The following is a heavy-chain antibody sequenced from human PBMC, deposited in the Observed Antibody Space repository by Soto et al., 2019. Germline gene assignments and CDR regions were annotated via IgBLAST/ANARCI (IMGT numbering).Heavy chain of an antibody. CDR1: GFSVTDHY. Sequence: LSLSCAASGFSVTDHYMTWVRQAPGKGLEWVSVLYPGGSAYYGDSVKGRFTISRDSSTNTLYLQMNSLKVGDTAFYFCARSFNDWPTYFDYWSEGPLVTVSS. V-gene: IGHV3-53*01. J-gene: IGHJ4*02. D-gene: IGHD3-9*01. CDR2: LYPGGSA. CDR3: ARSFNDWPTYFDY.